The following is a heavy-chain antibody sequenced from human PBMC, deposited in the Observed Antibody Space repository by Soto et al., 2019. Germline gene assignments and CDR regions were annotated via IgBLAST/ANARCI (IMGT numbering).Heavy chain of an antibody. CDR2: VTADGGT. D-gene: IGHD2-15*01. Sequence: EVQVLESGGGLVQPLGSLRLSCEGSGFTVSSHAMTWIRQAPGKGPEWVSTVTADGGTYYADSVKGRFAMSRDTSENTLYLQMNSLGAEDTAAYYCAPHVSCSGGSCQYDAFAIRGQGTMVTVSS. J-gene: IGHJ3*02. CDR1: GFTVSSHA. V-gene: IGHV3-23*01. CDR3: APHVSCSGGSCQYDAFAI.